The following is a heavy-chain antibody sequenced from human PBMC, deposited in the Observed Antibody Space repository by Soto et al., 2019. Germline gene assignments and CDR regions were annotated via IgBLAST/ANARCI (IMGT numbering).Heavy chain of an antibody. CDR2: IYYSGST. CDR1: GGSISSYY. Sequence: SETLSLTCTVSGGSISSYYWSWIRQPPGKGLEWIGYIYYSGSTNYNPSLKSRVTISVDTSKNQFSLKLSSVTAADTAVYYCAREDYYYYYGMDVWGQGTPVTVS. CDR3: AREDYYYYYGMDV. J-gene: IGHJ6*02. V-gene: IGHV4-59*01.